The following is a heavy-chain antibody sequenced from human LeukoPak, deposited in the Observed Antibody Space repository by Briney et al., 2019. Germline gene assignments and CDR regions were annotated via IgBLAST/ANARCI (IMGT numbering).Heavy chain of an antibody. J-gene: IGHJ3*01. D-gene: IGHD2-15*01. V-gene: IGHV3-48*03. CDR1: GFTFSSYE. Sequence: PGGSLRLSCAASGFTFSSYEMNWVRQAPGKGLEWVSYISSSGSTIYYADSVKGRFTISRDNAKNSLYLQMDSLRAEDTALYYCARDSGSCTGCAFDLWGQGTMVTVSS. CDR2: ISSSGSTI. CDR3: ARDSGSCTGCAFDL.